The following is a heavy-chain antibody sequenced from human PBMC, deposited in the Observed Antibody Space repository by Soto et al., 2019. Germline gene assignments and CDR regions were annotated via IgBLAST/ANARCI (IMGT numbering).Heavy chain of an antibody. CDR3: ARDRPLSRSSSWLPSFDY. V-gene: IGHV3-30-3*01. CDR1: GFTFSSYA. J-gene: IGHJ4*02. D-gene: IGHD6-13*01. Sequence: GGSLRLSCAASGFTFSSYAMHWVRQAPGKGLEWVAVISYDGSNKYYADSVKGRFTISRDNSKNTLYLQMNSLRSDDTAVYYCARDRPLSRSSSWLPSFDYWGQGTLVTVSS. CDR2: ISYDGSNK.